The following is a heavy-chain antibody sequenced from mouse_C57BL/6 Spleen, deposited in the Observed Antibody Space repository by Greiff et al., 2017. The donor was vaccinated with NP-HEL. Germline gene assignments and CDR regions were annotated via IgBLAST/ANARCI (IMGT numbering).Heavy chain of an antibody. CDR1: GYTFTDYY. J-gene: IGHJ4*01. CDR3: ASEGLLSLRGGYAMDY. V-gene: IGHV1-26*01. CDR2: INPNNGGT. D-gene: IGHD2-12*01. Sequence: EVQLQQSGPELVKPGASVKISCKASGYTFTDYYMNWVKQSHGKSLEWIGDINPNNGGTSYNQKFKGKATLTVDKSSSTAYMELRSLTSEDSAVYYCASEGLLSLRGGYAMDYWGQGTSVTVSS.